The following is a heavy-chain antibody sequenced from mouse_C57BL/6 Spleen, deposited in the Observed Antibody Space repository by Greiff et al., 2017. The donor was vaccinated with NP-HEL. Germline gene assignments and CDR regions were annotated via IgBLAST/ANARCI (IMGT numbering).Heavy chain of an antibody. Sequence: QVQLKQSGAELVRPGASVTLSCKASGYTFTDYEMHWVKQTPVHGLEWIGAIDPETGGTAYNQKFKGKAILTADKSSSTAYMELRSLTSEDSAVYYCTGQLRLRRTMDYWGQGTSVTVSS. CDR3: TGQLRLRRTMDY. J-gene: IGHJ4*01. V-gene: IGHV1-15*01. CDR2: IDPETGGT. D-gene: IGHD3-2*02. CDR1: GYTFTDYE.